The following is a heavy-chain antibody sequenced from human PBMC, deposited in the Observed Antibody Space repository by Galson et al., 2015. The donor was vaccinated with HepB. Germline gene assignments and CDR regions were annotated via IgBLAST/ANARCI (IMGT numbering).Heavy chain of an antibody. CDR1: GDSVSRDKAA. V-gene: IGHV6-1*01. CDR2: TSYRSKWYR. J-gene: IGHJ2*01. CDR3: AGDTITGSWFFDL. Sequence: CAISGDSVSRDKAAWNWIRQSPSRGLEWLGRTSYRSKWYREYASSVRGRIAINPDSSKNQFTLQLNSVTRDDTAVYFCAGDTITGSWFFDLWGRGTQVIVSS. D-gene: IGHD5-24*01.